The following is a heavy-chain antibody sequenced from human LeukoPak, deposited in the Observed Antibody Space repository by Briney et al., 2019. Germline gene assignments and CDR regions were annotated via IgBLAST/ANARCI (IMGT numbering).Heavy chain of an antibody. D-gene: IGHD2-15*01. CDR3: ARTIVVVVAAYFDY. CDR2: IKQDGSEK. Sequence: GGSLRLSCAASGFTFSSYWVSWVRQAPGKGLEWVANIKQDGSEKCYVDSVKGRFTISRDNAKNSLYLQMNSLRAEDTAVYYCARTIVVVVAAYFDYWGQGTLVTVSS. V-gene: IGHV3-7*03. CDR1: GFTFSSYW. J-gene: IGHJ4*02.